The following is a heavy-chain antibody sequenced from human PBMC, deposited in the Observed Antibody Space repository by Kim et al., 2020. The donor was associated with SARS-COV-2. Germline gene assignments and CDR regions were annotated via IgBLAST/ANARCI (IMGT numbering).Heavy chain of an antibody. CDR2: ISAYNGNT. V-gene: IGHV1-18*01. Sequence: ASVKVSCKASGYTFTSYGISWVRQAPGQGLEWMGWISAYNGNTNYAQKLQGRVTMTTDTSTSTAYMELRSLRSDDTAVYYCARDSKSYTSPWFGAAVLVWGQGTMVTVSS. CDR1: GYTFTSYG. J-gene: IGHJ3*01. D-gene: IGHD3-10*01. CDR3: ARDSKSYTSPWFGAAVLV.